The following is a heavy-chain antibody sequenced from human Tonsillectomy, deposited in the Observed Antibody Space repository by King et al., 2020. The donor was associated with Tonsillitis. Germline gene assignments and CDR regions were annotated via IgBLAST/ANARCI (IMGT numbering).Heavy chain of an antibody. CDR2: IIPIFGIA. V-gene: IGHV1-69*04. D-gene: IGHD5-12*01. Sequence: QGQLVQSGAEVKKPGSSVKVSCKASGGTFSSYAISWVRQAPGQGLEWMGRIIPIFGIAHYGQKFQGRVTITADKSTSTAYMELSSLRSEDTAVYYCAREGVDIAATTDSTFDYWGQGTPVTVSS. CDR3: AREGVDIAATTDSTFDY. J-gene: IGHJ4*02. CDR1: GGTFSSYA.